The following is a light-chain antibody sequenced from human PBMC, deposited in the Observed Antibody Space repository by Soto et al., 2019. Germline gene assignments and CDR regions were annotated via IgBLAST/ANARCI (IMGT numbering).Light chain of an antibody. CDR2: DAS. Sequence: EIVLTQSPATLSLSPGERATLSCRASQSVSNYLAWYQQKPGQAPRLLIYDASNRATGIPARFSGSGSGTDFTLTISSLEPEDFAVSYCQERSNWPRFTFGQGTKVEIQ. J-gene: IGKJ2*01. CDR3: QERSNWPRFT. CDR1: QSVSNY. V-gene: IGKV3-11*01.